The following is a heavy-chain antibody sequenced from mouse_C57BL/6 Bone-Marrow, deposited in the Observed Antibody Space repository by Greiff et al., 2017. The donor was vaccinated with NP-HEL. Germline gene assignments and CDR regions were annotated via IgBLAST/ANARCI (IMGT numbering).Heavy chain of an antibody. Sequence: EVKVEESGGGLVQPGGSMKLSCVASGFTFSNYWMNWVRQSPEKGLEWVAQIRLKSDNYATHYAESVKGRFTISRDDSKSSVYLQMNNLRAEDTGIYYCTGGSTTAYYFDYWGQGTTLTVSS. V-gene: IGHV6-3*01. CDR2: IRLKSDNYAT. D-gene: IGHD1-2*01. J-gene: IGHJ2*01. CDR1: GFTFSNYW. CDR3: TGGSTTAYYFDY.